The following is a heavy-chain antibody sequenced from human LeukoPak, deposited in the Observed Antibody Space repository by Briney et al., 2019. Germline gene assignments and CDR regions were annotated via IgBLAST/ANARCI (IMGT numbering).Heavy chain of an antibody. Sequence: PGGSLRLSCAASGFTFSTYGMHWVRQAPGKGLEWVTYIHHDGSHIHYADSVKGRFTISRDNSKSTLYLQMNSLRTEDTAVYYCAREMGDYQVLNNFDYWGQGTLVTVSS. CDR2: IHHDGSHI. D-gene: IGHD2-2*01. V-gene: IGHV3-30*02. CDR1: GFTFSTYG. CDR3: AREMGDYQVLNNFDY. J-gene: IGHJ4*02.